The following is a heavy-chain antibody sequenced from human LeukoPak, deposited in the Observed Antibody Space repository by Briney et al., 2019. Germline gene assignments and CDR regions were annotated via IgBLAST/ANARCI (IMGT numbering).Heavy chain of an antibody. V-gene: IGHV4-39*01. Sequence: SETLSLTCTVSGGSISSSSYYWSWIRQPPGKGLEWIGSIYYSGSTYYNPSLKSRVTISVDTSKNQFSLKLSSVTAADTAVYYCARQYYYDSSGYFTALFDYWGQGTLVTVSS. CDR1: GGSISSSSYY. CDR3: ARQYYYDSSGYFTALFDY. J-gene: IGHJ4*02. D-gene: IGHD3-22*01. CDR2: IYYSGST.